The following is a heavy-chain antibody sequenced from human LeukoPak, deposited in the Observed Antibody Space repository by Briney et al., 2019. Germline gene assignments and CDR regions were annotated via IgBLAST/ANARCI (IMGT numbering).Heavy chain of an antibody. CDR1: GFTFDDYA. CDR2: ISWNSGSI. D-gene: IGHD4-17*01. CDR3: AKGLDYGDPGSYWYFDL. V-gene: IGHV3-9*01. J-gene: IGHJ2*01. Sequence: GGSLRLSCAASGFTFDDYAMHWVRQAPGKGLEWVSGISWNSGSIGYADSVKGRFTISRDNAKNSLYLQMNSLRAEDTALYYCAKGLDYGDPGSYWYFDLWGRGTLVTVSS.